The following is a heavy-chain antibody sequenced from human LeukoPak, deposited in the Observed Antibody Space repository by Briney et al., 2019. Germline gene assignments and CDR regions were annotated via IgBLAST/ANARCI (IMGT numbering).Heavy chain of an antibody. CDR2: IYGDGRT. CDR1: GFTFSSYS. D-gene: IGHD3-3*01. CDR3: ARGRGLGVVSPYFDY. V-gene: IGHV3-53*01. J-gene: IGHJ4*02. Sequence: GGSLRLSCAASGFTFSSYSMNWVRQAPGNGLERVSVIYGDGRTSHSASVRGRFTISRDNSKNIVSLQMNNLRAEDTAVYYCARGRGLGVVSPYFDYWGQGTLVTVSS.